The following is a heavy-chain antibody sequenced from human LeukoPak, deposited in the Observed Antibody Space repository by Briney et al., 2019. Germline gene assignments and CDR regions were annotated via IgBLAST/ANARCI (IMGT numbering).Heavy chain of an antibody. V-gene: IGHV3-30-3*01. J-gene: IGHJ4*02. CDR1: GFTFSSYA. CDR3: ASDVDTAMAHAY. D-gene: IGHD5-18*01. Sequence: PGGSLRLSCAASGFTFSSYAMHWVRQAPGKGLEWVAVISYDGSNKYYADSVKGRFTISRDNSKNTLYLQMNSLRAEDTAVYYCASDVDTAMAHAYWGQGTLVTVSS. CDR2: ISYDGSNK.